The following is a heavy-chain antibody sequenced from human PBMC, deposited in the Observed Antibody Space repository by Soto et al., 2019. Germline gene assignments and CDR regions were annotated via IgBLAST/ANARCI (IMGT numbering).Heavy chain of an antibody. D-gene: IGHD6-6*01. V-gene: IGHV2-5*01. J-gene: IGHJ5*01. CDR2: IYWNDDK. CDR1: GFSLSTSGVG. CDR3: AHRLSKRPFEYSKPNWFDS. Sequence: SGPTLVNPTQTLTLTCTFSGFSLSTSGVGVGWIRQPPGKALEWLALIYWNDDKRYSPSLKSRPTITKDTSKNQVVLTMTNMDPVDTATYYCAHRLSKRPFEYSKPNWFDSWGQATLVTVSS.